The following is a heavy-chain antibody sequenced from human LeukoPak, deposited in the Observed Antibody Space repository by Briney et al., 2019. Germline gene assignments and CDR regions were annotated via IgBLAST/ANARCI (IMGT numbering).Heavy chain of an antibody. CDR1: GYSFTSYW. D-gene: IGHD5-12*01. J-gene: IGHJ5*02. CDR2: IYPGDSET. Sequence: GESLKISCKGSGYSFTSYWIGWVRQMPGKGLEWMGIIYPGDSETRYSPSFQGQVTISADKSISTAYLQWSSLKASDTAMYYCARQGFVATIFVSNWFDPWGQGTLVTVSS. CDR3: ARQGFVATIFVSNWFDP. V-gene: IGHV5-51*01.